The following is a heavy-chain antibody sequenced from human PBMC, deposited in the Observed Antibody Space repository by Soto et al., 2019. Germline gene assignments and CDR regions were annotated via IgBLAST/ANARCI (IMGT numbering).Heavy chain of an antibody. CDR2: INHSGST. CDR3: ARARSPRYCSSTSCYGPVLYFDY. J-gene: IGHJ4*02. CDR1: GGSFSGYY. Sequence: PSETLSLTCAVYGGSFSGYYWSWIRQPPGKGLEWIGEINHSGSTNYNPSLKSRVTISVDTSKNQFSLKLSSVTAADTAVYYCARARSPRYCSSTSCYGPVLYFDYWGQGTLVTVSS. V-gene: IGHV4-34*01. D-gene: IGHD2-2*01.